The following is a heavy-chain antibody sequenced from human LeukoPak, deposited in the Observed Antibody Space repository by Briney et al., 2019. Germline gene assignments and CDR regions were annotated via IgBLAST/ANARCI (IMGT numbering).Heavy chain of an antibody. Sequence: GRSLGLSCAASGFTFSSYAMHWVRQAPGKGLEWVAVISYDGSNKYCADSVKGRFTISRDNSKNTLYLQMNSLRAEDTAVYYCARRGFGEAFDIWGQGTKATVSS. J-gene: IGHJ3*02. CDR2: ISYDGSNK. V-gene: IGHV3-30*04. D-gene: IGHD3-10*01. CDR3: ARRGFGEAFDI. CDR1: GFTFSSYA.